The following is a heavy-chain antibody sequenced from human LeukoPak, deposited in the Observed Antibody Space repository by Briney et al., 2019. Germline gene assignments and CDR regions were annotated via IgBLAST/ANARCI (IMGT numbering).Heavy chain of an antibody. CDR1: GGSFSGYY. V-gene: IGHV4-34*01. J-gene: IGHJ5*02. CDR2: INHSGST. Sequence: PSETLSLTCGVYGGSFSGYYWSWIRQPPGKGLAWIGEINHSGSTNYNPSLKSRVTISVDTSKNQFSLKLSSVTAADTAVYYYARVIGNWDAELNWFDPWGQGTLVTVSS. CDR3: ARVIGNWDAELNWFDP. D-gene: IGHD1-1*01.